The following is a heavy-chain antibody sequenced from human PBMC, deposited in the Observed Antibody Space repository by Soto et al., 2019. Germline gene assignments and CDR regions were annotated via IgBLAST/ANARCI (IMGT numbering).Heavy chain of an antibody. CDR2: IIPMFGTP. J-gene: IGHJ6*02. CDR1: GGSFRNYG. V-gene: IGHV1-69*01. Sequence: QVQVGQSGAEVKKPGSSVKVSCKASGGSFRNYGISWVRQAPGQGLEWMGGIIPMFGTPNYAQKFRGRVTMNADESTRTAYMDLRSLRSDDTAIYYCVRGTRDCTTTSCYTPQGSFYYGMDVWGQGTKVTVSS. CDR3: VRGTRDCTTTSCYTPQGSFYYGMDV. D-gene: IGHD2-2*01.